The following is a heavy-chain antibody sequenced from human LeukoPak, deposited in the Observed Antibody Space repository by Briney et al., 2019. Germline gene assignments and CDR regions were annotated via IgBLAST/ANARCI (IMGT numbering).Heavy chain of an antibody. V-gene: IGHV1-69*06. Sequence: VASVKVSCKASGGTLSSYTITWVRQAPGQGLEWMGGIIPIFGTADYAQKFQGRVTMTEDTSTDTAYMELSSLRSEDTAVYYCATERAGITMVRSWFDPWGQGTLVTVSS. CDR2: IIPIFGTA. CDR3: ATERAGITMVRSWFDP. CDR1: GGTLSSYT. J-gene: IGHJ5*02. D-gene: IGHD3-10*01.